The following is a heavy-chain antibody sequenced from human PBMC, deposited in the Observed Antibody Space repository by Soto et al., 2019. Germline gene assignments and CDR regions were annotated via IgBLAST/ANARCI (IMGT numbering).Heavy chain of an antibody. J-gene: IGHJ6*02. CDR3: ASGGGFGVVTPMDV. V-gene: IGHV1-69*12. Sequence: QVQLVQSGAEVKKPGSSVKVSCKASGGTFSSYAISWVRQAPGQGLEWMGGIIPIFGTANYAQKFQGRVTITADESTSTAYRELSSLGSEDTAVYYCASGGGFGVVTPMDVWGQGTTVTVSS. D-gene: IGHD3-3*01. CDR2: IIPIFGTA. CDR1: GGTFSSYA.